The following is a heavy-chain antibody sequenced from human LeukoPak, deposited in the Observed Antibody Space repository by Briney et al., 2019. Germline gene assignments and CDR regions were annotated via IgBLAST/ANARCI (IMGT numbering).Heavy chain of an antibody. D-gene: IGHD2-21*02. CDR1: GGAVTSFY. CDR3: ARHRFASAVILDY. J-gene: IGHJ4*02. V-gene: IGHV4-59*08. CDR2: FYYSGST. Sequence: SETLSLTSSVSGGAVTSFYWSWIRQSPGKGLEWIGYFYYSGSTKYTPSLKSRVTMSGDTSKNQLSLKLRSVTAADTAMYYCARHRFASAVILDYWGQGDPVTVSS.